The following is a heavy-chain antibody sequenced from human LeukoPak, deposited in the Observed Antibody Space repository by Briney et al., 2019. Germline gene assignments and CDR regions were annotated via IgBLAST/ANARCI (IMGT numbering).Heavy chain of an antibody. J-gene: IGHJ4*02. D-gene: IGHD6-19*01. CDR1: GFTFSSYE. CDR3: AKEYSSGGFDY. Sequence: GSLRLSCAASGFTFSSYEMNWVRQAPGKGLEWVSYISSSGSTIYYADSVKGRFTISRDNAKNSLYLQMNSLRAEDTAVYYCAKEYSSGGFDYWGQGTLVTVSS. V-gene: IGHV3-48*03. CDR2: ISSSGSTI.